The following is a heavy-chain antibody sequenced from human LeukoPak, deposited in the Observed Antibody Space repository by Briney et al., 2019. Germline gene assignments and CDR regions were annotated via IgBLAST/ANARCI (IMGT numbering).Heavy chain of an antibody. J-gene: IGHJ4*02. V-gene: IGHV3-7*01. Sequence: PGGSLRLSCAASGFTFSIYSMNWVRQAPGKGLEWVANINQHGGEKYYVDSVKGRFTISRDNAKNSLYLQMNSLRAEDTAVYYCARTPLTMVYYFDYWGQGTLVTVSS. CDR1: GFTFSIYS. D-gene: IGHD4/OR15-4a*01. CDR3: ARTPLTMVYYFDY. CDR2: INQHGGEK.